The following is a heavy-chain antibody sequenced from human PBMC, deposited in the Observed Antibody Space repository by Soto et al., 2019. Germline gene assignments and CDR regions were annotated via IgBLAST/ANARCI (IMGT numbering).Heavy chain of an antibody. J-gene: IGHJ4*02. Sequence: QITLKESGPTLVKPTQTLTLTCTFSGFSLRTSGVGVGWIRQPPGKAPEWLALIYWNDDKRYSPSLKSRLTITTDTSTSRVVLTVTNMDPMDTATYYCAHGRRYSDTSGYYYADLDYWGRGTLVTVSS. D-gene: IGHD3-22*01. CDR1: GFSLRTSGVG. V-gene: IGHV2-5*01. CDR2: IYWNDDK. CDR3: AHGRRYSDTSGYYYADLDY.